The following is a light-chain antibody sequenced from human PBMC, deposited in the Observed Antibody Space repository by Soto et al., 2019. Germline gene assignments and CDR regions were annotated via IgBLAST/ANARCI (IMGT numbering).Light chain of an antibody. CDR1: QTISNW. Sequence: DIQMTQSPSTLSASVGDRVTITCRASQTISNWLAWYQQKPGKAPKLLIYDASILESGVPSRFSGTGSGTEFTLTSSSLQPDDFAAYYCQQYNSYSSTFGQGTKVDIK. CDR2: DAS. CDR3: QQYNSYSST. J-gene: IGKJ1*01. V-gene: IGKV1-5*01.